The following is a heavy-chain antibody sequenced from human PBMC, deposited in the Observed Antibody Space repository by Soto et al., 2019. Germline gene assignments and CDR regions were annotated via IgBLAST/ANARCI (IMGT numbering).Heavy chain of an antibody. Sequence: PGGSLRLSCAASGFTFSSYGMHWVRQAPGKGLEWVAVISYDGSNKYYADSVKGRFTISRDNSKNTLYLQMNSLRAEDTAVYYCAKGEVATKNIDYWGQGTLVTVSS. CDR2: ISYDGSNK. V-gene: IGHV3-30*18. D-gene: IGHD5-12*01. J-gene: IGHJ4*02. CDR3: AKGEVATKNIDY. CDR1: GFTFSSYG.